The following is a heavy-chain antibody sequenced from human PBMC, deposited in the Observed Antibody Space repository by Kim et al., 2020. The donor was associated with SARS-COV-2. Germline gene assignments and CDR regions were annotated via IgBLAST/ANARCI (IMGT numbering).Heavy chain of an antibody. CDR1: GYSFANHA. J-gene: IGHJ4*02. D-gene: IGHD2-21*01. V-gene: IGHV3-23*01. CDR2: IGLTADDT. CDR3: VSRIAAHFSH. Sequence: GGSLRLSCAASGYSFANHARDWVRRTPGKGLEWVSTIGLTADDTHYPDSVKGGFIIYRDNSRSTLFLQMDSLSVDDTAKYYSVSRIAAHFSHCGLGSLVT.